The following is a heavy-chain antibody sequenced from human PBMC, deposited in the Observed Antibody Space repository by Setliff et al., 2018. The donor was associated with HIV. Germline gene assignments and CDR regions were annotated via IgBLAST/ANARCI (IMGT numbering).Heavy chain of an antibody. CDR3: AVVVAANLYDY. J-gene: IGHJ4*02. CDR2: INHRGNT. CDR1: GGSFSGYY. V-gene: IGHV4-34*01. D-gene: IGHD2-15*01. Sequence: SETLSLTCAVYGGSFSGYYWNWIRQSPGKGLEWIGEINHRGNTNYNPSLKSRVTISVDTSKNQFSLKLSSVTAADTAVYYCAVVVAANLYDYWGQGTLVTVSS.